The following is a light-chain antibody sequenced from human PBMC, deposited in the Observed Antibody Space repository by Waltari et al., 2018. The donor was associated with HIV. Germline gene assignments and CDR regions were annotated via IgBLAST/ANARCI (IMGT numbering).Light chain of an antibody. CDR3: QQYHNWPYI. CDR1: QSVSIH. J-gene: IGKJ2*01. CDR2: GAS. Sequence: EIVMTQSPATLSVSPGERATLSCRASQSVSIHLAWYQQKPGQAPRLLIYGASTRATGIPARISGSGSGTEFTLTISSLQSEDFAVYYCQQYHNWPYIFGQGTKLEIK. V-gene: IGKV3-15*01.